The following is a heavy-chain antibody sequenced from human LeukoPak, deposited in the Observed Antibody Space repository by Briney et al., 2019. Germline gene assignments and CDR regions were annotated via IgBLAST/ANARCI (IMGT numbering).Heavy chain of an antibody. J-gene: IGHJ5*02. CDR3: ARMVVVTASPWFDP. CDR2: ISSSSSYI. D-gene: IGHD2-21*02. Sequence: PGGPRRLSGAASGFTFSSHSMTWVRQAPGKGLEWVSSISSSSSYIYYADSVKGRFTISRDNAKNSLYLQMNSLRAEDTAVYYCARMVVVTASPWFDPWGQGTLVTVSS. CDR1: GFTFSSHS. V-gene: IGHV3-21*01.